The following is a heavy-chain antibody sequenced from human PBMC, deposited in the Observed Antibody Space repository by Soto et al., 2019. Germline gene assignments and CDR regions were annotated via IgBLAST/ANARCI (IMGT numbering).Heavy chain of an antibody. D-gene: IGHD2-2*01. V-gene: IGHV4-4*02. CDR1: GGPISGLNR. J-gene: IGHJ6*03. CDR3: ANTRGLGLMDA. Sequence: QVHRFRWGQGWWGPWGPLSLTSTVSGGPISGLNRGGGVGRPPGRGLEWIGEVSHSGSTNSNPSLKGRVTISLDKSNNQFSLNLESMTAADAAVYFCANTRGLGLMDAWGKGTTVVVSS. CDR2: VSHSGST.